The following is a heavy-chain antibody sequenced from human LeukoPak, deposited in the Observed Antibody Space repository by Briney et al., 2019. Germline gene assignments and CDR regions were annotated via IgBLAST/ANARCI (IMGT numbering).Heavy chain of an antibody. Sequence: SETLSLTCTVSGGSISSYYWSWIRQPPGEGLEWIGYIYYSGSTNYNPSLKSRVTISVDTSKNQFSLKLSSVTAADTAVYYCARVVVPAAIQVWGQGTTVTVSS. J-gene: IGHJ6*02. V-gene: IGHV4-59*01. CDR3: ARVVVPAAIQV. CDR1: GGSISSYY. D-gene: IGHD2-2*01. CDR2: IYYSGST.